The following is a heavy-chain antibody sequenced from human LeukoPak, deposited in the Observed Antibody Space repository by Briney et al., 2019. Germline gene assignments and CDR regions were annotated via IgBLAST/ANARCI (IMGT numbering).Heavy chain of an antibody. Sequence: SETLSLTCTVSGGSISSYYWSWIRQPPGKGLEWIGYIYYSGSTNYNPSLKSRVTISVDTSKNQFSLKLSSVTAADTAVYYCARVRAYSGSYYFMYWGQGTLVTVSS. D-gene: IGHD1-26*01. CDR3: ARVRAYSGSYYFMY. V-gene: IGHV4-59*01. CDR2: IYYSGST. CDR1: GGSISSYY. J-gene: IGHJ4*02.